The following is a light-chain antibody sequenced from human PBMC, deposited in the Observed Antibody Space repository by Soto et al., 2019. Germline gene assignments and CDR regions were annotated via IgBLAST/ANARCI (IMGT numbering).Light chain of an antibody. CDR2: DVT. Sequence: QSALTQPASVSGTPGQWITISCTGTSRNVGDFNLFSCYQQHPTKAPKLMINDVTSRPSGVSYRFSGSNSGNTASLTISGLQAEDEADYYGNSDTSSSTYVFGTGTKLTVL. V-gene: IGLV2-14*03. CDR3: NSDTSSSTYV. CDR1: SRNVGDFNL. J-gene: IGLJ1*01.